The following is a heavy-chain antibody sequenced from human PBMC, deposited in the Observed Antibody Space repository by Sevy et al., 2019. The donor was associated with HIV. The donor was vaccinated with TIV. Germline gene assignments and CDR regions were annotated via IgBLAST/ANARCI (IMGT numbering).Heavy chain of an antibody. CDR1: GFNFSSYA. CDR3: AGSSGWYGHDAFDI. CDR2: ISYDGSNK. J-gene: IGHJ3*02. V-gene: IGHV3-30-3*01. D-gene: IGHD6-19*01. Sequence: GGSLRLSCAASGFNFSSYAMHWVRQAAGKGLEWVAVISYDGSNKYYADSVKGRFTISRDNSKNTLYLQMNSLRAEDTAVYYCAGSSGWYGHDAFDIWGQGTMVTVSS.